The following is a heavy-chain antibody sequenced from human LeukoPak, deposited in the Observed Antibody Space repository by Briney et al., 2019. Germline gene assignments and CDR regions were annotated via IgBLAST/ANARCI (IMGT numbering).Heavy chain of an antibody. Sequence: PGGSLRLSCAASGFTFSSYWMHWVRQAPGKGLVWVSRIASDGSTVYADSVKGRLTISRDNAKDTVYLQMNSLRVEDTAVYYCIGSGGWPGYWGQGTLVTVSS. CDR1: GFTFSSYW. V-gene: IGHV3-74*01. CDR3: IGSGGWPGY. CDR2: IASDGST. D-gene: IGHD1-26*01. J-gene: IGHJ4*02.